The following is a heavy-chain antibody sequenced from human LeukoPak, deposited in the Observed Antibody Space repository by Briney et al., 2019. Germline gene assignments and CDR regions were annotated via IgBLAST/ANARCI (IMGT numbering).Heavy chain of an antibody. J-gene: IGHJ4*02. CDR1: GYTFTSCD. D-gene: IGHD3-10*01. CDR2: MNPDSGNT. V-gene: IGHV1-8*03. Sequence: ASVKVFCKASGYTFTSCDINWVRQATGQGLEWMGWMNPDSGNTGYAQKFQGRVTITRTSSISTAYMELSSLRSEDTAVYYCARGLLELDYWGQGTLVTVSS. CDR3: ARGLLELDY.